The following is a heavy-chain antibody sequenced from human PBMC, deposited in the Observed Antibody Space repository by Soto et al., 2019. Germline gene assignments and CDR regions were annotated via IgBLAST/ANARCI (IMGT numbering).Heavy chain of an antibody. J-gene: IGHJ6*02. CDR2: INPNSGAT. D-gene: IGHD2-15*01. CDR1: GGTFSSYA. CDR3: SSAVVVVAATHSYGMDV. Sequence: ASVKVSCKASGGTFSSYAISCVRQAPGQGLEWMGWINPNSGATNYAQKFQGWVTMTRDTSISTAYMELSSLRSEDTAVYYCSSAVVVVAATHSYGMDVWGQGTTVTVSS. V-gene: IGHV1-2*04.